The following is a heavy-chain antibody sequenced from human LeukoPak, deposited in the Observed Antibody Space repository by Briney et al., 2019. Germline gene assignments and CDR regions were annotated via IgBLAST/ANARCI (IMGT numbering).Heavy chain of an antibody. CDR2: ISGSGGST. Sequence: GGSLRLSCAASGFTFSSYAMSWVRQAPGKGLEWVSVISGSGGSTYYADSVKGRFTISRDNSKNTLYLQMNSLRAEDTAVYYCANGPAYDCWSGYYADYWGQGTLVTVSS. CDR1: GFTFSSYA. D-gene: IGHD3-3*01. V-gene: IGHV3-23*01. J-gene: IGHJ4*02. CDR3: ANGPAYDCWSGYYADY.